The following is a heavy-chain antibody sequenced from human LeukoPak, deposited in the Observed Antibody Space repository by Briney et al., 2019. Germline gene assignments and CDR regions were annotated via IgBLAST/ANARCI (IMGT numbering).Heavy chain of an antibody. CDR1: GGSFSGYY. CDR3: ARRYCSSTSCYRTYNWFDP. J-gene: IGHJ5*02. Sequence: PSETLSFTCAVYGGSFSGYYWSWIRQPPGKGLEWIGEINHSGSTNYNPSLKSRVTISVDTSKNQFSLKLSSVTAADTAVYYCARRYCSSTSCYRTYNWFDPWGQGTLVTVSS. CDR2: INHSGST. V-gene: IGHV4-34*01. D-gene: IGHD2-2*01.